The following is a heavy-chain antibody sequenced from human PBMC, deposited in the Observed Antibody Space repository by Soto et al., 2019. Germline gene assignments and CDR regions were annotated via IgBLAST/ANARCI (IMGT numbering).Heavy chain of an antibody. Sequence: PSETLSLTCSVSGRSMRSNYWSWIRQSPDKGLEWLGYVFYGGTDYNPSPGGRVSMSVETSKSQFSLKLTSVTVADTAVYYCASYRGALYFESWGPGILVTVSS. J-gene: IGHJ4*02. CDR2: VFYGGT. CDR3: ASYRGALYFES. D-gene: IGHD3-16*01. V-gene: IGHV4-59*01. CDR1: GRSMRSNY.